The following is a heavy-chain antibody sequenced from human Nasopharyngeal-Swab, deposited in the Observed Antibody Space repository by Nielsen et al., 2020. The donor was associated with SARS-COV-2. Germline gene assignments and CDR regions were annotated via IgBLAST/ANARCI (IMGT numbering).Heavy chain of an antibody. D-gene: IGHD3-10*01. V-gene: IGHV4-39*07. Sequence: SETLSLTCTVSGGSISSSSYYWGWIRQPPGKGLEWIGSIYYSGSTYYTPSLNSRVTISVYTSKNQFSLKLSSVTAADTAVYYCARERGRGGIWNYYYYYMDVWGKGTTVTVSS. J-gene: IGHJ6*03. CDR1: GGSISSSSYY. CDR2: IYYSGST. CDR3: ARERGRGGIWNYYYYYMDV.